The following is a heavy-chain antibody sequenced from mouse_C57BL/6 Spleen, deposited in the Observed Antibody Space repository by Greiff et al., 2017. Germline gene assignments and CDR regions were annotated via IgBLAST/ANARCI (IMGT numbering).Heavy chain of an antibody. CDR3: SRDTTVVKYFDV. V-gene: IGHV1-9*01. CDR2: ILPGSGST. CDR1: GYTFTGYW. D-gene: IGHD1-1*01. J-gene: IGHJ1*03. Sequence: VKLLESGAELMKPGASVKLSCKASGYTFTGYWIEWVKQRPGQGLEWIGEILPGSGSTNYNEKFKGKATFTADTSSKTANMQHSSLTTKDSAISYCSRDTTVVKYFDVWGTGTTLTVSS.